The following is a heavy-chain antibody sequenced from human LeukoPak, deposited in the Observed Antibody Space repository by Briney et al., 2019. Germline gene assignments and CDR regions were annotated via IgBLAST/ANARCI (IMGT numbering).Heavy chain of an antibody. CDR3: ARDGRSYYDSSGYYYPGYYYYYYMDV. J-gene: IGHJ6*03. D-gene: IGHD3-22*01. Sequence: ASVKVSCKASGYTFTGYYMHWVRQAPGQGLEWMGWINPNSGGTNYAQKFQGRVTMTRDTSISTAYMELSRLRSDDTAVYYCARDGRSYYDSSGYYYPGYYYYYYMDVWGKGTTVTISS. V-gene: IGHV1-2*02. CDR1: GYTFTGYY. CDR2: INPNSGGT.